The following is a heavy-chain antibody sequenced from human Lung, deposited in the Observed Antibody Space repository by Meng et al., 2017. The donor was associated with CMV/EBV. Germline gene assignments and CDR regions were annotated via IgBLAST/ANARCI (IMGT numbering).Heavy chain of an antibody. Sequence: SXTXSLXCTVYGGSLGDYFWTWIRQPPGKGLEWIGEIDHSGSTKYNPSLKSRATISDDASKNQLSLKLRSLTAADTAVYYCARMIMNNYDYHFAMDVWGQGTXVT. CDR1: GGSLGDYF. D-gene: IGHD3-16*01. CDR2: IDHSGST. CDR3: ARMIMNNYDYHFAMDV. V-gene: IGHV4-34*01. J-gene: IGHJ6*02.